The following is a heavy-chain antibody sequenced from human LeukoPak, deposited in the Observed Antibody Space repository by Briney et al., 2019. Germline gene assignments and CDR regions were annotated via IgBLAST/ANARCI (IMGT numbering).Heavy chain of an antibody. D-gene: IGHD3-3*01. CDR1: GGTFSSYA. CDR2: IIPIFGTA. CDR3: ARSDITIFGSNWFDP. Sequence: SVKVSCTASGGTFSSYAISWVRQAPGQGLEWMGGIIPIFGTANYAQKFQGRVTITADESTSTAYMELSSLRSEDTAVYYCARSDITIFGSNWFDPWGQGTLVTVSS. J-gene: IGHJ5*02. V-gene: IGHV1-69*13.